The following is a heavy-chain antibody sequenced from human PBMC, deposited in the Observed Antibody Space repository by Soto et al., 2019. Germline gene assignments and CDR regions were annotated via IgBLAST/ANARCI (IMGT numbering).Heavy chain of an antibody. CDR1: GGSISSYY. J-gene: IGHJ4*02. CDR2: IYYSGST. CDR3: AREGSGIAADGTLDN. Sequence: SETLSLTCTVSGGSISSYYWSWIRQPPGKGLEWIGYIYYSGSTNYNPSLKSRVTISVDTSKNQFSLKLSSVTAADTAVYYCAREGSGIAADGTLDNWGQGTRVT. D-gene: IGHD6-13*01. V-gene: IGHV4-59*01.